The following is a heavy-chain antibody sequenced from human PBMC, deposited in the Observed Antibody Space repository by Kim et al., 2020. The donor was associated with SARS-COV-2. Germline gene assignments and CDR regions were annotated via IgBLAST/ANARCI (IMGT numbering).Heavy chain of an antibody. CDR2: IDPSDSYT. CDR1: GYSFTSYW. Sequence: GESLKISCKGSGYSFTSYWISWVRQMPGKGLEWMGRIDPSDSYTNYSPSFQGHVTISADKSISTAYLQWSSLKASDTAMYYCARIGTLDVDTAMVDLVDYWGQGTLVTVSS. J-gene: IGHJ4*02. CDR3: ARIGTLDVDTAMVDLVDY. D-gene: IGHD5-18*01. V-gene: IGHV5-10-1*01.